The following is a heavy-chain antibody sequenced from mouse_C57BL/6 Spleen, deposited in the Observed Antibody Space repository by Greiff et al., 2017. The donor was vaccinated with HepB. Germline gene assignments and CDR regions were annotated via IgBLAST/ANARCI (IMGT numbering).Heavy chain of an antibody. V-gene: IGHV1-4*01. CDR2: INPSRGYT. CDR1: GYTFTSYT. CDR3: ARGGPGGYFDY. Sequence: QVQLKESGAELARPGASVKMSCKASGYTFTSYTMHWVKQRPGQGLEWIGYINPSRGYTKYNQKFKDKATLTADKSSSTAYMQLSSLTSEDSAVYYCARGGPGGYFDYWGQGTTLTVSS. J-gene: IGHJ2*01. D-gene: IGHD1-1*02.